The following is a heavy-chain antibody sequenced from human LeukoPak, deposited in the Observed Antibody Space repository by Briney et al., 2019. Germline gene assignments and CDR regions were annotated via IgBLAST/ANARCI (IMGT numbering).Heavy chain of an antibody. CDR2: INHSGST. Sequence: KPSETLSLTCAVYGGSFSGYYWSWIRQPPGKGLEWIGEINHSGSTNYNPSLKSRVTISVDTSKNQFSLKLSSVTAADTAVYYCARVMAAAGKIDYWGQGTLVTVSS. J-gene: IGHJ4*02. D-gene: IGHD6-13*01. CDR1: GGSFSGYY. CDR3: ARVMAAAGKIDY. V-gene: IGHV4-34*01.